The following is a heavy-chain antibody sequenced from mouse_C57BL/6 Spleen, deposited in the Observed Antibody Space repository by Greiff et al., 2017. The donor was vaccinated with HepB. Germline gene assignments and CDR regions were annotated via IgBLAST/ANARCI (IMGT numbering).Heavy chain of an antibody. J-gene: IGHJ3*01. Sequence: DVMLVESGGGLVKPGGSLKLSCAASGFTFSDYGMHWVRQAPEKGLEWVAYISSGSSTIYYADTVKGRFTISRDNATITLILQMTSLRSEDTAMYYCARSRGFDYWGQGTVVTVSA. CDR1: GFTFSDYG. CDR2: ISSGSSTI. V-gene: IGHV5-17*01. CDR3: ARSRGFDY.